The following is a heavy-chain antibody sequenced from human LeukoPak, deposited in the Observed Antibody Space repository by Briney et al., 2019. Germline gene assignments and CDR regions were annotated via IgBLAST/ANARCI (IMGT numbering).Heavy chain of an antibody. J-gene: IGHJ3*02. V-gene: IGHV3-23*01. CDR3: ATNGGPMSAAFDI. CDR1: GFTFSSYA. D-gene: IGHD3-16*01. CDR2: ISGSGGST. Sequence: GGSLRLSCAASGFTFSSYAMSWVRQAPGKGLEWVSAISGSGGSTYYADSVKGRFTISRDNSKNTLYLQMNSLRAEDTAVYYCATNGGPMSAAFDIWGQGTMVIVSS.